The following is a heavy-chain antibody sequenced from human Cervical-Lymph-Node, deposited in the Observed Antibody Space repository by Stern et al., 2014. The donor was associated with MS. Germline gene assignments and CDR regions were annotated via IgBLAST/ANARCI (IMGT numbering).Heavy chain of an antibody. J-gene: IGHJ4*02. Sequence: HVQLVQSGPEVKKPGASVLVSCKASGYPFTTYGITWVRQAPGQGLEWMGCISADSGNTNDAQKFQDRVTMTRDTTTGTAYMEVRSLRSEDTAVYYCARDKMHAFDYWGQGTQVTVPS. V-gene: IGHV1-18*01. CDR1: GYPFTTYG. CDR2: ISADSGNT. D-gene: IGHD2-8*01. CDR3: ARDKMHAFDY.